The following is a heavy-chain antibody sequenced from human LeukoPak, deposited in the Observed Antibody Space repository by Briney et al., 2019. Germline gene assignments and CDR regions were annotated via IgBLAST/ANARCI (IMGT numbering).Heavy chain of an antibody. V-gene: IGHV1-2*06. CDR3: ARDGRDSYYYYYMDV. J-gene: IGHJ6*03. CDR2: INPNSGGT. D-gene: IGHD1-26*01. CDR1: GYTFTGYY. Sequence: AASVKVSCKASGYTFTGYYMHWVRQAPGQGLEWMGRINPNSGGTNYAQKFQGRVTMTRDTSISTAYMELSRLRSDDTAVYYCARDGRDSYYYYYMDVWGKGTTVTVSS.